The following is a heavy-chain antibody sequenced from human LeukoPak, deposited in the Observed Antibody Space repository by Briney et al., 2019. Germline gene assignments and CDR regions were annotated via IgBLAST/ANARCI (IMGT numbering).Heavy chain of an antibody. D-gene: IGHD2-2*01. CDR1: GFTFSSYA. Sequence: GGSLRLSCAASGFTFSSYAMSWVRQAPGKGLEWVSAISGSGGSTYYADPVKGRFTISRDNSKNTLYLQMNSLRAEDTAVYYCAKEYCSSTSCYDAFDIWGQGTMVTVSS. CDR2: ISGSGGST. J-gene: IGHJ3*02. CDR3: AKEYCSSTSCYDAFDI. V-gene: IGHV3-23*01.